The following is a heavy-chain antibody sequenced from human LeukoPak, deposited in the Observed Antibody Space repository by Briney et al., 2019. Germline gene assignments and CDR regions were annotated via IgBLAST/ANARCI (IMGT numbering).Heavy chain of an antibody. CDR2: IYYSGST. CDR3: ARTGYSSSWYDYYYYMDV. V-gene: IGHV4-59*12. D-gene: IGHD6-13*01. Sequence: PSETLSLTCTVSGGSISSYYWSWIRQPPGKGLEWIGYIYYSGSTNYNPSLKSRVTISVDTSKNQFSLKLSSVTAADTAVYYCARTGYSSSWYDYYYYMDVWGKGTTVTVSS. J-gene: IGHJ6*03. CDR1: GGSISSYY.